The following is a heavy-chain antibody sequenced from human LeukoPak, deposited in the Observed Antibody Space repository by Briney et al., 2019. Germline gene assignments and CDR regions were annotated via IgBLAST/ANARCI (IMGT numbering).Heavy chain of an antibody. CDR3: AKEVQLWRYYYYYYMDV. V-gene: IGHV3-30*02. CDR1: GFTFSSYG. CDR2: IRYDGSNK. Sequence: GGSLRLSCAASGFTFSSYGMHWVRQAPGKGLEWVAFIRYDGSNKYYADSVKGRFTISRDNSKNTLYLQMNSLRAEDTAVYYCAKEVQLWRYYYYYYMDVWGKGTTATISS. D-gene: IGHD5-18*01. J-gene: IGHJ6*03.